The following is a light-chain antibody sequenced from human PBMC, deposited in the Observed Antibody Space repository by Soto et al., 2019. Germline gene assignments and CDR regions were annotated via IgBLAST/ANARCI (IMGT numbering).Light chain of an antibody. V-gene: IGLV2-8*01. CDR3: SSYAGSNNLV. CDR1: SSDVGSYNY. Sequence: QSALTQPPSASGSPGQSVTISCTGTSSDVGSYNYVSWYQQHPGKAPKLMIYEVIKRPSGVPDRFSGSKSGNTASLAVSGLQAEDEADYYCSSYAGSNNLVFGGGTQLTVL. CDR2: EVI. J-gene: IGLJ3*02.